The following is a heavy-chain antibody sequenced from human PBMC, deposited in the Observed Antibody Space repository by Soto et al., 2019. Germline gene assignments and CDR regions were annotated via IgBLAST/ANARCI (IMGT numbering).Heavy chain of an antibody. D-gene: IGHD6-13*01. CDR3: ARHESSSRYGPAFDN. CDR2: IYYSGST. CDR1: GGSISSDY. Sequence: PSETLSLTCTVSGGSISSDYWSWIRQPPGKGLEWIGYIYYSGSTNYNPSLKSRVTISVDTSKNQFSLKLSSVTAADTAVYYCARHESSSRYGPAFDNWGQGTLVTVSS. J-gene: IGHJ4*02. V-gene: IGHV4-59*08.